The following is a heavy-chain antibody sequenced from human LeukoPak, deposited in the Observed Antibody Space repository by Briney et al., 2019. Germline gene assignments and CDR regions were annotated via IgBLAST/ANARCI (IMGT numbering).Heavy chain of an antibody. CDR1: GYTFTSYV. D-gene: IGHD4-4*01. Sequence: ASVKVSCKASGYTFTSYVISWVRQAPGQGLEWMGWISAYNGNTNYAQKLQGRVTMTTDTSTSTAYMELRSLRSDDTAVYYCARDLGYSTPHGFDYWGQGTLVTVSS. V-gene: IGHV1-18*01. CDR3: ARDLGYSTPHGFDY. J-gene: IGHJ4*02. CDR2: ISAYNGNT.